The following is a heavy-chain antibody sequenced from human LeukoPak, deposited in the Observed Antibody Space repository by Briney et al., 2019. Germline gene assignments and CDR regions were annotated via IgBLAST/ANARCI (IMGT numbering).Heavy chain of an antibody. CDR3: ARDSLGVAANY. CDR1: GFTFSSYE. J-gene: IGHJ4*02. Sequence: PGGSLRLSCAASGFTFSSYEMNWVRQAPGKGLEWVSYISSSGSTIYYADSVKGRFTISRDSAKNSLYLQMNNLRAEDTAVYYCARDSLGVAANYWGQGTLVTVSS. V-gene: IGHV3-48*03. D-gene: IGHD2-15*01. CDR2: ISSSGSTI.